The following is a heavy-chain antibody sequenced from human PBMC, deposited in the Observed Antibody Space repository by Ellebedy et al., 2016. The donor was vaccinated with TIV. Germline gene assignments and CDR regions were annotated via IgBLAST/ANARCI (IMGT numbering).Heavy chain of an antibody. V-gene: IGHV3-30-3*01. CDR1: GFTLGSYD. CDR3: ARDPVGSGGHYPGGWFDP. CDR2: ISFDGSMD. J-gene: IGHJ5*02. D-gene: IGHD3-10*01. Sequence: PGGSLRLSCAASGFTLGSYDMHWVRQAPGKGLEWVALISFDGSMDNYADSLKGRFTVSRDNIKNTLYLQMSGLKPEDTSLYFCARDPVGSGGHYPGGWFDPWGQGTLVTVSS.